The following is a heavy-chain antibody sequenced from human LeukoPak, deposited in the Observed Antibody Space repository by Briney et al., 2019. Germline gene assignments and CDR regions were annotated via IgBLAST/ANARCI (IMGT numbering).Heavy chain of an antibody. Sequence: PSETLSLTCAVYGGSFSGYYWSWIRQPPGKGLEWIGEINHSGSTNYNPSLKSRVTISVDTSKNQFSLKLSSVTAADTAVYYCARVNPYSYGGHVGYWGQGTLVTVSS. CDR3: ARVNPYSYGGHVGY. CDR1: GGSFSGYY. J-gene: IGHJ4*02. D-gene: IGHD5-18*01. V-gene: IGHV4-34*01. CDR2: INHSGST.